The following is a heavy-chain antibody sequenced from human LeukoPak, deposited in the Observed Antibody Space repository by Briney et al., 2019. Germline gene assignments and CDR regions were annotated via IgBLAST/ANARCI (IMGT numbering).Heavy chain of an antibody. J-gene: IGHJ4*02. Sequence: SETLSLTCTVSGGSISSYYWSWIRQPPGKGLEWIGYIYYSGSTNYNPSLKSRVTISVDTFKNQFSLKLSSVTAADTAVYYCARPRYGSGNPFDYWGQGALVTVSS. CDR2: IYYSGST. D-gene: IGHD3-10*01. CDR3: ARPRYGSGNPFDY. CDR1: GGSISSYY. V-gene: IGHV4-59*01.